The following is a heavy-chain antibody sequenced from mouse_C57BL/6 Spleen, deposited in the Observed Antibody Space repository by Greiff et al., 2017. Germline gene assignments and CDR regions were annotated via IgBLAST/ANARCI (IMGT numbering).Heavy chain of an antibody. V-gene: IGHV3-6*01. J-gene: IGHJ4*01. D-gene: IGHD1-1*01. CDR3: ARDDTTVVATDYAMDY. CDR1: GYSITSGYY. Sequence: EVQRVESGPGLVKPSQSLSLTCSVTGYSITSGYYWNWIRQFPGNKLEWMGYISYDGSNNYNPSLKNRISITRDTSKNQFFLKLNSVTTEDTATYYCARDDTTVVATDYAMDYWGQGTSVTVSS. CDR2: ISYDGSN.